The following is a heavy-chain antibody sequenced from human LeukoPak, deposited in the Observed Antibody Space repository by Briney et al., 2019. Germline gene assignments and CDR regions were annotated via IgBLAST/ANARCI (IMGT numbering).Heavy chain of an antibody. V-gene: IGHV1-18*01. CDR2: ISAYNGNT. CDR3: ASRYSGYDPDAFDI. Sequence: ASVKVSCKASGYTLTSYGISWVRQAPGQGLEWMGWISAYNGNTNYAQKLQGRVTMTTDTSTSTAYMELRSLRSDDTAAYYCASRYSGYDPDAFDIWGQGTMVTVSS. J-gene: IGHJ3*02. D-gene: IGHD5-12*01. CDR1: GYTLTSYG.